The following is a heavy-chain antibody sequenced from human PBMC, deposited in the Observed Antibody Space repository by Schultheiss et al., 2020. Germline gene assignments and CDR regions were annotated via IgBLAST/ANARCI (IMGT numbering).Heavy chain of an antibody. CDR1: GFTFSSYS. V-gene: IGHV3-48*02. J-gene: IGHJ4*02. D-gene: IGHD3-3*01. CDR3: ARDSDLFGVVITYDY. Sequence: GGSLRLSCAASGFTFSSYSMNWVRQAPGKGLEWISYISGSSSSIYYADSVKGRFTISRDNAKSSLYLQMNSLRDEDTAVYYCARDSDLFGVVITYDYWGQGTLVTVSS. CDR2: ISGSSSSI.